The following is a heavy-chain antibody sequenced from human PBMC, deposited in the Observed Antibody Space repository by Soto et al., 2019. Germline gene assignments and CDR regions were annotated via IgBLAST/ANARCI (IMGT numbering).Heavy chain of an antibody. V-gene: IGHV1-69*13. CDR3: ATMTREDIVVVPAATHYYYYYYMDV. CDR1: GGTFSSYA. D-gene: IGHD2-2*01. CDR2: IIPIFGTA. Sequence: ASVKVSCKAFGGTFSSYAISWVRQAPGQGLEWMGGIIPIFGTANYAQKFQGRVTITADESTSTAYMELSSLRSEDTAVYYCATMTREDIVVVPAATHYYYYYYMDVWGKGTTVTVSS. J-gene: IGHJ6*03.